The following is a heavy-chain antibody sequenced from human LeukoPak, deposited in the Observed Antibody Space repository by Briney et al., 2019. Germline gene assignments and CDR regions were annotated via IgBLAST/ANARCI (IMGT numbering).Heavy chain of an antibody. J-gene: IGHJ4*02. CDR2: ISSSSSYI. Sequence: PGGSLRLSCAASGFTFSSYSMNWVRQAPGKGLEWVSSISSSSSYIYYADSVKGRFAISRDNAKNSLYLQMNSLRAEGTAVYYCARDSDIYYLDYWGQGTLVTVSS. CDR3: ARDSDIYYLDY. D-gene: IGHD2-15*01. V-gene: IGHV3-21*01. CDR1: GFTFSSYS.